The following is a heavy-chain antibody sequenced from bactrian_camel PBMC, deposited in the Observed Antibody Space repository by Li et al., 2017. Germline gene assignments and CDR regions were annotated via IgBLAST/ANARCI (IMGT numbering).Heavy chain of an antibody. V-gene: IGHV3S53*01. CDR3: AAAKGLPDLLRGGYLSARSYNY. CDR1: GYRTYC. J-gene: IGHJ4*01. Sequence: VQLVESGGGSVQAGGSLRLTCGGSGYRTYCMGWFRQAPGKEREEVAVISDDGHTRYAESVKGRFTISQDNAKSTVYLQMHSLKPEDTAIYYCAAAKGLPDLLRGGYLSARSYNYWGRGTQVTVS. D-gene: IGHD3*01. CDR2: ISDDGHT.